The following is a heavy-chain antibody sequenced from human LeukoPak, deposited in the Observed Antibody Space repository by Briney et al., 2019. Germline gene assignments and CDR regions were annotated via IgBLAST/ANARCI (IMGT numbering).Heavy chain of an antibody. Sequence: RGSLRLSCAASGFTFTNHAMAWVRLAPGKGLEWVSTLSDSGASTYYADSVKGRFTISRDNSRNTMYLQMDSLRADDTGVYFCARTPNRDGYSHIDFWGQGALVTVSS. CDR1: GFTFTNHA. CDR3: ARTPNRDGYSHIDF. D-gene: IGHD5-24*01. J-gene: IGHJ4*02. CDR2: LSDSGAST. V-gene: IGHV3-23*01.